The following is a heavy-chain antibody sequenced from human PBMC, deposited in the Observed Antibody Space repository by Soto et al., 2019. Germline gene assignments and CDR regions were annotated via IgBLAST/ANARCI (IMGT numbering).Heavy chain of an antibody. D-gene: IGHD2-15*01. CDR1: GGTFSSYA. CDR3: ARDLGGCSAGSCRHNWFDP. V-gene: IGHV1-69*01. J-gene: IGHJ5*02. Sequence: QVQLVQSGAEVKKPGSSVKVSCKAPGGTFSSYAISWVRQAPGQGLEWMGGIIPMYGTVNYAQKFQGRVTITVDESTSTVYMELSSLRSADTAVYYCARDLGGCSAGSCRHNWFDPWGQGTLVTVSS. CDR2: IIPMYGTV.